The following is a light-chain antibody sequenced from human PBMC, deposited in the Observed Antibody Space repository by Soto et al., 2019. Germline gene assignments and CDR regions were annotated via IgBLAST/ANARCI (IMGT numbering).Light chain of an antibody. CDR1: QSISTF. V-gene: IGKV1-39*01. CDR2: GAS. CDR3: QQSYSTLLS. Sequence: DIELTQSPSSLSASVGDRVTITCRASQSISTFLNWYQHKRGKAPKLLIHGASSLQSGVPFRFTGSGSGTDFSLTISGLQPEDSATYCCQQSYSTLLSFGGGTRVGIK. J-gene: IGKJ4*01.